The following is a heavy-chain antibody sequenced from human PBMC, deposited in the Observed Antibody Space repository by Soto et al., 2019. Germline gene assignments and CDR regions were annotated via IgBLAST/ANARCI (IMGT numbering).Heavy chain of an antibody. J-gene: IGHJ4*02. V-gene: IGHV3-30-3*01. Sequence: QVQLVESGGGVGQPGRSLRLSCAASGFTFSPYTMHWVRQTPGKGLEWVAVISYDGSDKNYADSVRGRFTISRDNSKNTLFLQMNSLRAEDTALYSCARGGGFCGADCYKGGIDSWGQGALVTVSS. CDR2: ISYDGSDK. CDR3: ARGGGFCGADCYKGGIDS. D-gene: IGHD2-21*02. CDR1: GFTFSPYT.